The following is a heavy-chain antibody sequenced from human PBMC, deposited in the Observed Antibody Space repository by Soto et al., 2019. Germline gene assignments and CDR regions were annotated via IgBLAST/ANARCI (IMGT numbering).Heavy chain of an antibody. Sequence: QVQLVESGGGVVQPGRSLRLSCAVSGFIFSNYGMHWVRQAPGKGLEWVAVISDDGSNKYYADSVKGRFAISRDSPKNTLYLQMNSLRGEDTAVYYCVRPRQPYYYYFGMDVWGQGTTVTVSS. D-gene: IGHD2-2*01. V-gene: IGHV3-30*03. CDR3: VRPRQPYYYYFGMDV. CDR2: ISDDGSNK. CDR1: GFIFSNYG. J-gene: IGHJ6*02.